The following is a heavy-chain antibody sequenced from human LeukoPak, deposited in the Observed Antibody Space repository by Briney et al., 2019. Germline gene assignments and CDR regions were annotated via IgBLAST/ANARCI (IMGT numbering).Heavy chain of an antibody. CDR1: GFTFSTYW. CDR3: ARDQGYCTSASCRGDAFDV. Sequence: GGSLRLSCVVSGFTFSTYWMSWVRQAPGKGLECVATIKQDGSVKNYGDSVQGRFTISRDNAKNSLSLQMNSLRAEDTAVYYCARDQGYCTSASCRGDAFDVWGQGSMVSVSS. CDR2: IKQDGSVK. V-gene: IGHV3-7*01. D-gene: IGHD2-2*01. J-gene: IGHJ3*01.